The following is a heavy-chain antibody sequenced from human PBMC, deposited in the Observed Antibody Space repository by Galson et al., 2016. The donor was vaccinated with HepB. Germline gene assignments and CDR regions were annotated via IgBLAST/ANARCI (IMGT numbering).Heavy chain of an antibody. J-gene: IGHJ6*04. CDR3: AKAFTTADNFYQFGMDV. Sequence: FSNYVMTWVRQSPGKGLEWVSRIGGPGRSKDYADSVNGRFTIFRDNSKNTLYLQIDSLRSEDTAVYYCAKAFTTADNFYQFGMDVWGKGTTVTVSS. CDR1: FSNYV. V-gene: IGHV3-23*01. D-gene: IGHD1-1*01. CDR2: IGGPGRSK.